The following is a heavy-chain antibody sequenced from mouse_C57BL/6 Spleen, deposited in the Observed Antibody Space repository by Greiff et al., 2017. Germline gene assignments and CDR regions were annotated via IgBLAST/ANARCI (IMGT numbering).Heavy chain of an antibody. CDR2: IDPETGGT. J-gene: IGHJ4*01. Sequence: QVQLKQSGAELVRPGASVTLSCTASGYTFTDYEMHWVKQTPVHGLEWIGAIDPETGGTAYNQKFKGKAILTADKSSSTAYMELRSLTSEDSAVYYCTRHGLYAMYYWGQGPSVTVSS. V-gene: IGHV1-15*01. CDR1: GYTFTDYE. CDR3: TRHGLYAMYY.